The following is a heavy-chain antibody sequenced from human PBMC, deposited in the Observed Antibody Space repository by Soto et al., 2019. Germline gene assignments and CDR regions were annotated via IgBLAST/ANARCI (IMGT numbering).Heavy chain of an antibody. CDR1: AGSISSSNYY. D-gene: IGHD2-15*01. CDR2: IYYSGST. Sequence: QLQLQESGPGLVKPSETLSLTCTVSAGSISSSNYYWGWIRQPPGKGMEWIGNIYYSGSTYYNPSLKGRVTISINTSKNQFSLRLISVTAADTAVYYCARPPVAGRCGAFDIWGQGTMVTGSS. J-gene: IGHJ3*02. CDR3: ARPPVAGRCGAFDI. V-gene: IGHV4-39*01.